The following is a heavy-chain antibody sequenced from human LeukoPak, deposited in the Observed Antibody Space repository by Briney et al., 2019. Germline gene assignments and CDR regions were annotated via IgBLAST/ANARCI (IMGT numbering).Heavy chain of an antibody. D-gene: IGHD6-13*01. CDR2: ISYDGRDK. V-gene: IGHV3-30*04. CDR1: GFTFSSYP. J-gene: IGHJ4*02. Sequence: PGGSLRHSCAASGFTFSSYPMHWVRQAPGEGLEWVAVISYDGRDKHYADSVKGRFTISRDNSKNTLYLQVNSLRGEDTAVYYCARDRSIPAADYYFDYWGQGTLVTVSS. CDR3: ARDRSIPAADYYFDY.